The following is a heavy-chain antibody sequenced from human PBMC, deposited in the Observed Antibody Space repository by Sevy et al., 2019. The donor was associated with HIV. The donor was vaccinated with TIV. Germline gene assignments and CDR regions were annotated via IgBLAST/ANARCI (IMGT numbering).Heavy chain of an antibody. CDR3: ARVPLRSLLYYFDY. D-gene: IGHD4-17*01. CDR1: GDSVSSNSAA. V-gene: IGHV6-1*01. CDR2: TYYASRWYN. Sequence: KQSQTLSLTCAISGDSVSSNSAAWNWIRQSPSRGLEWLGRTYYASRWYNDYAVSVIGRITINPDTSKNQFSLQLNSVTPEDTAVYYCARVPLRSLLYYFDYWGQGFLVTVSS. J-gene: IGHJ4*02.